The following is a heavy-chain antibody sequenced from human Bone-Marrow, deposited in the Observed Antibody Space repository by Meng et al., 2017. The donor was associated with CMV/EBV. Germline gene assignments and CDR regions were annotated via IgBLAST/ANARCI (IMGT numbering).Heavy chain of an antibody. CDR2: INPNSGGT. Sequence: KASGYTYTGYYMHWVRQAPGQGLGWMGWINPNSGGTNYAQKFQGRVTMTRDTSISTAYMELSRLRSDDTAVYYCARGAAAAAGSLDYWGQGTLVTVSS. V-gene: IGHV1-2*02. CDR3: ARGAAAAAGSLDY. CDR1: GYTYTGYY. D-gene: IGHD6-13*01. J-gene: IGHJ4*02.